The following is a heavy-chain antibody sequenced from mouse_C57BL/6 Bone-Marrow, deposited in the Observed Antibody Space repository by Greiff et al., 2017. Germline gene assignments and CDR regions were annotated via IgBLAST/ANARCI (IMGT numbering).Heavy chain of an antibody. D-gene: IGHD1-1*01. Sequence: VQLQQSGPELVKPGASVKISCKASGYAFSSSWMNWVKQRPGKGLEWIGRIYPGDGDTNYNGKFKGKATLTADKSSSTAYMQLSSLTSEDSAVYFCARAPNYYGSSYFDYWGQGTTLTVSS. J-gene: IGHJ2*01. V-gene: IGHV1-82*01. CDR2: IYPGDGDT. CDR3: ARAPNYYGSSYFDY. CDR1: GYAFSSSW.